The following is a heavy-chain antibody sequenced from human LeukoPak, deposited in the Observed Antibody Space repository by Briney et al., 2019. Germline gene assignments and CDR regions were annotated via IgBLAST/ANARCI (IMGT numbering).Heavy chain of an antibody. CDR3: ARAVGYGGRSPANY. D-gene: IGHD1-26*01. V-gene: IGHV3-30*03. Sequence: GGSLRLSCAASGFTFNTHAIHWVRQTPGKGLQWVAVISYDGTNKYYADSVKGRFTISRDNSKNTMYLQTNSLSAEDTAVYYCARAVGYGGRSPANYWGQGTLVTVSS. CDR1: GFTFNTHA. CDR2: ISYDGTNK. J-gene: IGHJ4*02.